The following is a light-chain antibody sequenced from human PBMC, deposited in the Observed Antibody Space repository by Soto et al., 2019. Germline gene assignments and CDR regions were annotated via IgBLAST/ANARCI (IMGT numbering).Light chain of an antibody. CDR2: AAS. V-gene: IGKV1-39*01. CDR3: QQSYSTLWT. J-gene: IGKJ1*01. CDR1: QSISSY. Sequence: DLQMTQSPSSLSASVGDRVTITCRASQSISSYLNWYQQKPGKAPKLLIYAASSLQSGVPSRFSGSGSGTDFTLTISSLQPEDFATYYCQQSYSTLWTFGQGNKVEIK.